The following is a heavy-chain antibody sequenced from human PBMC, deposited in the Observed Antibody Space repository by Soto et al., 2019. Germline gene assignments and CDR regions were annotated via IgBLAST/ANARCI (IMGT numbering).Heavy chain of an antibody. J-gene: IGHJ1*01. CDR3: AREPDYYDSSGYYPEYFQH. CDR2: ISSSSSTI. Sequence: SLRLSCAASGFTFSSYSMNWVRQAPGKGLEWVSYISSSSSTIYYADSVKGRFTISRDNAKNSLYLQMNSLRDEDTAVYYCAREPDYYDSSGYYPEYFQHWGQGTLVTVSS. V-gene: IGHV3-48*02. CDR1: GFTFSSYS. D-gene: IGHD3-22*01.